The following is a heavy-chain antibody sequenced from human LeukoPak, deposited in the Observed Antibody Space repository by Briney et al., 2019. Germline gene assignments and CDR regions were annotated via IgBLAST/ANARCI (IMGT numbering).Heavy chain of an antibody. Sequence: ASVKVSCKASGGTFSSYAISWVRQAPGQGLEWMGGIIPIFGTANYAQKFQGRVTITADESTSTACMELSSLRSEDTAVYYCARGESGERIVVVPAAMPGLNYYYYGMDVWGQGTTVTVSS. D-gene: IGHD2-2*01. CDR2: IIPIFGTA. CDR1: GGTFSSYA. V-gene: IGHV1-69*13. CDR3: ARGESGERIVVVPAAMPGLNYYYYGMDV. J-gene: IGHJ6*02.